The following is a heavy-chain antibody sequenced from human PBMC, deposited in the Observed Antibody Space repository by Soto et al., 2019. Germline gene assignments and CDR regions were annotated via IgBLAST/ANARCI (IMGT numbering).Heavy chain of an antibody. Sequence: QVQLVQSGAEVKKPGASVRVSCKASGYSITCCAMHWVRQAPGQRPEWMGWINAGYSDTKYSQKFQGRLTMVRDTSASTAYMELSGLTSEDTAVYYCARDGEGEAAAAMVYWGQGTLVTVSS. J-gene: IGHJ4*02. CDR2: INAGYSDT. CDR1: GYSITCCA. V-gene: IGHV1-3*01. D-gene: IGHD2-2*01. CDR3: ARDGEGEAAAAMVY.